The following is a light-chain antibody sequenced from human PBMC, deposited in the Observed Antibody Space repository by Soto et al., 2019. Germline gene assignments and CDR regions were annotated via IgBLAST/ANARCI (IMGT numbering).Light chain of an antibody. CDR2: VAS. J-gene: IGKJ5*01. Sequence: EIVRTQSQATLSVSPGERATLSCSASQPISRDLAWYQQKPGQAPRLLIYVASTKATGVTARFSGSESVTEFTLTMSSLQSENFAIYYCLEHRNWPPITVGQGTRLEI. V-gene: IGKV3-15*01. CDR3: LEHRNWPPIT. CDR1: QPISRD.